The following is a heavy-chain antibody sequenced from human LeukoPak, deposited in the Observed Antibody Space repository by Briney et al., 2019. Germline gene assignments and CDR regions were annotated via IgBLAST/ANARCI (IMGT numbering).Heavy chain of an antibody. CDR2: IYPGDSDT. CDR3: ASPTTVTTIAFDI. D-gene: IGHD4-17*01. CDR1: GYSFTRYW. V-gene: IGHV5-51*01. Sequence: GASLKISCKGSGYSFTRYWIGWVRQMPGKGLEWMGIIYPGDSDTRYSPSFQGQVTISADKSISTAYLQWSSLKASDTAMYYCASPTTVTTIAFDIWGQGTMVTVSS. J-gene: IGHJ3*02.